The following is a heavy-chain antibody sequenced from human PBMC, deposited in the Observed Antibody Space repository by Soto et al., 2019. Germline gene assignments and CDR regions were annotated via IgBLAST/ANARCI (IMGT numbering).Heavy chain of an antibody. J-gene: IGHJ6*02. CDR1: GFTFSSYS. CDR3: AKDRSENFWVYYYAMDV. D-gene: IGHD6-19*01. CDR2: ISGSSSGT. Sequence: GGSLRLSCAASGFTFSSYSMNWVRQAPGKGLEWVSGISGSSSGTYYTDSVKGRFTISRDNSKNTVYLQMNSLRGEDTAVYYCAKDRSENFWVYYYAMDVWGQGTAVTVS. V-gene: IGHV3-21*04.